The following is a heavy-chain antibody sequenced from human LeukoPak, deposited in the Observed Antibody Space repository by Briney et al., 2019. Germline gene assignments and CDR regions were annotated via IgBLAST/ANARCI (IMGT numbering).Heavy chain of an antibody. CDR2: ISGSGGST. J-gene: IGHJ4*02. D-gene: IGHD3-22*01. CDR3: AKAAGRGYYDSSGYYRY. Sequence: GGSLRLSCAASGFTFSSYAMRWVRQAPGKGLEGVSAISGSGGSTYYADSVKGRFTISRDNSKNTLYLQMNSLRAEDTAVYYCAKAAGRGYYDSSGYYRYWGQGTLVTVSS. V-gene: IGHV3-23*01. CDR1: GFTFSSYA.